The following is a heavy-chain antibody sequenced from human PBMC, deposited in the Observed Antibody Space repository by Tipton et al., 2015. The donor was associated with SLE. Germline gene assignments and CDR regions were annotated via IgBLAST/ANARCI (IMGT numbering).Heavy chain of an antibody. Sequence: TLSLTCTVSGGSISSHYWSWIRQPPGKGLEWIGYIYYSGSTNYNPSLKSRVTISVDTSKNQFSLKLSSVTAADTAVYYCAKSGDIVVVVAAHFDYWGQGTLVTVSS. CDR2: IYYSGST. CDR1: GGSISSHY. CDR3: AKSGDIVVVVAAHFDY. V-gene: IGHV4-59*11. D-gene: IGHD2-15*01. J-gene: IGHJ4*02.